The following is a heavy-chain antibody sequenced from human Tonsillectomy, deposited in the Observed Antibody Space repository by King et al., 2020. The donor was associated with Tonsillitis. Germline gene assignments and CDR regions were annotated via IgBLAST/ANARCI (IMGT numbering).Heavy chain of an antibody. CDR3: ARDSRSAGWFDP. V-gene: IGHV3-11*05. J-gene: IGHJ5*02. CDR2: ISGSSSYT. CDR1: GFTFSDYY. Sequence: VQLVESGGGLVKPGESLRLSCAASGFTFSDYYMSWIRQAPGKGLEWVSYISGSSSYTNYADSVQGRFTISRDNARNSLYLQMNSLRAEDTAIYYCARDSRSAGWFDPWGQGTLVTVSS.